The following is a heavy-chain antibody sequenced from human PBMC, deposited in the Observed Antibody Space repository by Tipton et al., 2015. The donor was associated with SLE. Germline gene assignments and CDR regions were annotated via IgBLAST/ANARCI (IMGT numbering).Heavy chain of an antibody. CDR1: GGSISSSSYY. CDR2: IYYSGST. V-gene: IGHV4-39*07. D-gene: IGHD6-13*01. CDR3: ARAYLPGSWGPRVGMDV. Sequence: TLSLTCTVSGGSISSSSYYWGWIRQPPGKGLEWIGSIYYSGSTYYNPSLKSRVTISVDTSKNQFSPKLSSVTAADTAVYYCARAYLPGSWGPRVGMDVWGQGTTVTVSS. J-gene: IGHJ6*02.